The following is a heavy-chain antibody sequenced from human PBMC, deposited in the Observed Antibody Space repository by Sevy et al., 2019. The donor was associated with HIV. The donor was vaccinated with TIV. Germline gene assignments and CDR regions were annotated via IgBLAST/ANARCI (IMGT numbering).Heavy chain of an antibody. CDR3: VGPKLTYTNGWHYFDY. Sequence: SETLSLTCIVSGASISNTAYYWGWIRQSPGKGLEWIASIRHGGYTFYNPSLKSRVTISADTSKNQFSLKLTSVSAVDTSIYYYVGPKLTYTNGWHYFDYWGQGTVVTVSS. D-gene: IGHD2-8*01. CDR1: GASISNTAYY. CDR2: IRHGGYT. J-gene: IGHJ4*02. V-gene: IGHV4-39*01.